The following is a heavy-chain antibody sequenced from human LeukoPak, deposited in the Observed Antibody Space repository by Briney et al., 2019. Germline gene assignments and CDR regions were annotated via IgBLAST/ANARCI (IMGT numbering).Heavy chain of an antibody. CDR3: ATPGIAAAGLDWYFDL. Sequence: ASVKVYCRVSGYTLTELSMHWVRPAPGKGLEWMGGFDPEDGETIYAQKFQGRVTMTEDTSTDTAYMEPSSLRSEDTAVYYCATPGIAAAGLDWYFDLWGRGTLVTVSS. CDR1: GYTLTELS. J-gene: IGHJ2*01. CDR2: FDPEDGET. V-gene: IGHV1-24*01. D-gene: IGHD6-13*01.